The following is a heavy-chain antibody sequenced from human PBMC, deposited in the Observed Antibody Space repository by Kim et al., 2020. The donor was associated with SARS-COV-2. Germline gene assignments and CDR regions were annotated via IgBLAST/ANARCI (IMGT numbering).Heavy chain of an antibody. V-gene: IGHV3-7*01. J-gene: IGHJ4*02. D-gene: IGHD1-26*01. CDR2: INQDGSEK. CDR1: GFTFSSYR. CDR3: ARDYVGAYFDY. Sequence: GGSLRLSCAASGFTFSSYRMSWVRQAPGKGLEWVANINQDGSEKYYLDSVKGRFTISRDNAKNSLYLQMNSLRAEDTNVYYCARDYVGAYFDYWGQGTLVTVSS.